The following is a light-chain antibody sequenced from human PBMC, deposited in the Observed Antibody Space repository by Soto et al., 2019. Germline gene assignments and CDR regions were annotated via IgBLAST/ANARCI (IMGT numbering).Light chain of an antibody. J-gene: IGKJ3*01. CDR1: QDIGNS. V-gene: IGKV1-33*01. Sequence: DIQMTQSPPSLSASVGDRVTITCQASQDIGNSLNWFQHKPWKAPNLVIYDASNLEIGVPSRFSGSGSGTDFTFTITSLRPEDIATDYCQKSDHLPLFGPGTKVESK. CDR2: DAS. CDR3: QKSDHLPL.